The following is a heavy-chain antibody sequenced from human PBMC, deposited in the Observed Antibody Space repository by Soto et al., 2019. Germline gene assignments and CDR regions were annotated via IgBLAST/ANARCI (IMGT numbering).Heavy chain of an antibody. J-gene: IGHJ6*02. CDR3: ARDIINCNREDYYYYGMDA. Sequence: ASVKVSCKASGYTFTGYYMHWVRQAPGQGLEWMGWINPNSGGTNYAQKFQGRVTMTRDTSISTAYMELSRLRSDDTAVYYCARDIINCNREDYYYYGMDAWGQGTTVTVSS. CDR2: INPNSGGT. D-gene: IGHD1-20*01. CDR1: GYTFTGYY. V-gene: IGHV1-2*02.